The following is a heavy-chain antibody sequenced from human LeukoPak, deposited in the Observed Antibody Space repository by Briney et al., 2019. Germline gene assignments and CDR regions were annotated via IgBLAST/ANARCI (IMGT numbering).Heavy chain of an antibody. J-gene: IGHJ6*03. V-gene: IGHV3-43D*03. Sequence: GGSLRLSCAASGFTFDDYAMHWVRQAPGKGLEWVSLISWDGGSTYYADSVKGRFTISRDNSKNSLYLQMNSLRAEDTALYYCAKDGVDWGSTNYYYYMDVWGKGTTVTVSS. D-gene: IGHD3-16*01. CDR2: ISWDGGST. CDR1: GFTFDDYA. CDR3: AKDGVDWGSTNYYYYMDV.